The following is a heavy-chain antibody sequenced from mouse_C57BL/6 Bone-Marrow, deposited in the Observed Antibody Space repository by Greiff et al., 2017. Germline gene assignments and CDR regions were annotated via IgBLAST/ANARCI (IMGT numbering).Heavy chain of an antibody. CDR2: IDPENGDT. CDR1: GFNIKDDY. V-gene: IGHV14-4*01. J-gene: IGHJ2*01. CDR3: TTSGDYYGSSSYFDD. Sequence: VHVKQSGAELVRPGASVKLSCTASGFNIKDDYMHWVKQRPEQGLEWIGWIDPENGDTEYASKFQGKATITADTSSNTAYLQLSSRTSEDTAFYYCTTSGDYYGSSSYFDDWGQGTTLTVSS. D-gene: IGHD1-1*01.